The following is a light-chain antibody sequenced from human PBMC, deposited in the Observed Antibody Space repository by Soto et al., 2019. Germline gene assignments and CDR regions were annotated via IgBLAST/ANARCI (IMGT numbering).Light chain of an antibody. Sequence: DIVMTQSPDSLAVSLGERATINCKSSQSVFYSSNNKNQLAWYQQKPGQPPKLLIYWASARHSGVPDRFSGSGSETDFTLTISSLQAEDVAVYYCQQYYSTPFTFGPGTKVDIK. CDR2: WAS. CDR1: QSVFYSSNNKNQ. J-gene: IGKJ3*01. CDR3: QQYYSTPFT. V-gene: IGKV4-1*01.